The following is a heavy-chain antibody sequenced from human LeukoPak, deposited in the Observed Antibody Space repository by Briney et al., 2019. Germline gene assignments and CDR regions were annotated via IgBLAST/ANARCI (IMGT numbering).Heavy chain of an antibody. Sequence: PSETLSLTCTVSGGSISSGDYYWSWIRQPPGKGLEWIGYIYYSGSTYYNPFLKSRVTISVDTSKNQSSLKLSSVTAADTAVYYCARVVDDYMDYWGQGTLVTVSS. V-gene: IGHV4-30-4*08. J-gene: IGHJ4*02. CDR3: ARVVDDYMDY. CDR2: IYYSGST. CDR1: GGSISSGDYY.